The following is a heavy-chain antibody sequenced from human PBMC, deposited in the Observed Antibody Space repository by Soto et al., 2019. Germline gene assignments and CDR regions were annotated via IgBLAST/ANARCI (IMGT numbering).Heavy chain of an antibody. CDR1: GGTFSSYA. Sequence: GASVKVSCKASGGTFSSYAISWVRQAPGQGLEWMGGIIPIFGTANYAQKFQGRVTITADESTSTAYMELSSLRSEDTAVYYCADGRYSSSWEQTWFDPWGQGTLVTVSS. D-gene: IGHD6-13*01. J-gene: IGHJ5*02. CDR2: IIPIFGTA. CDR3: ADGRYSSSWEQTWFDP. V-gene: IGHV1-69*13.